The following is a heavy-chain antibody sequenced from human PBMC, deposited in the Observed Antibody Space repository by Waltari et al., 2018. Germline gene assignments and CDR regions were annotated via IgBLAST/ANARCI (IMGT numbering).Heavy chain of an antibody. V-gene: IGHV4-34*01. D-gene: IGHD3-3*01. J-gene: IGHJ4*02. CDR3: ARWNDFWSGYYRSGQFDY. CDR1: GGSFSGCY. CDR2: INHSGST. Sequence: QVQLQQWGAGLLKPSETLSLTCAVYGGSFSGCYWSWIRQPPAKGREWFGEINHSGSTNYNPSLKSRVTISVDTSKNQFSLKLSSVTAADTAVYYCARWNDFWSGYYRSGQFDYWGQGTLVTVSS.